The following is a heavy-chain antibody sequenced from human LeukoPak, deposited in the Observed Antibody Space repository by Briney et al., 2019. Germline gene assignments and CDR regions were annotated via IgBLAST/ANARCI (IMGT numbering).Heavy chain of an antibody. Sequence: GASVKVSCKASGYTFTNYGFSWVRQAPGQGLEWMGWISAYNGHTNYAQNFQGRVTMTTDTSTSTAYMELRSLRSDDTAVYFCARAYSSTWYGDYWGQGTLVTVSS. V-gene: IGHV1-18*01. CDR3: ARAYSSTWYGDY. CDR2: ISAYNGHT. J-gene: IGHJ4*02. CDR1: GYTFTNYG. D-gene: IGHD6-13*01.